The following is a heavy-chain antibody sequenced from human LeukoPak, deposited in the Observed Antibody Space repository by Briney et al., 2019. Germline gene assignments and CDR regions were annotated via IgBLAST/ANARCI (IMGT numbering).Heavy chain of an antibody. CDR3: ARAVSYYYGSGSYYKN. D-gene: IGHD3-10*01. CDR1: GGSFSGYY. J-gene: IGHJ4*02. CDR2: INHSGST. V-gene: IGHV4-34*01. Sequence: SETLSLTCAVYGGSFSGYYWSWIRHPPGKGLEWIGEINHSGSTNYNPSLKSRVSISVDTSKNQFSLKLSSVTAADTAVYYCARAVSYYYGSGSYYKNWGQGTLVTVSS.